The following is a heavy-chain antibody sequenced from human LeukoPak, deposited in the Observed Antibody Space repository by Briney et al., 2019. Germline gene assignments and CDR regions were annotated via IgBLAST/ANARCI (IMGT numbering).Heavy chain of an antibody. J-gene: IGHJ6*03. CDR1: GFTFSSYW. CDR3: ARVGSSGWNYDYYYYMDV. V-gene: IGHV3-7*01. D-gene: IGHD6-19*01. Sequence: GGSLSLSCAVSGFTFSSYWMRWVRPAPGKGLEWVDNIKQVGSEKYYVDTVKGRFTISRDNAKNSLYLQMNSLRAEDTAVYSCARVGSSGWNYDYYYYMDVWGKGTTVTVSS. CDR2: IKQVGSEK.